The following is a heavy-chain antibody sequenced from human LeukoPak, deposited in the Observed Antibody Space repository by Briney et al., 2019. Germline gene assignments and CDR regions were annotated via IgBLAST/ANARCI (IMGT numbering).Heavy chain of an antibody. CDR3: AKFQYLYSYGCLDY. V-gene: IGHV4-4*07. J-gene: IGHJ4*02. Sequence: SETLSLTCTVSGGSISSYYWSWIRQPAGKGLEWIGRIYTSGSTNYNPSLKSRVTMSVDTSKNQFSLKLSSVTAEDTAVYYCAKFQYLYSYGCLDYWGQGTPVTVSS. D-gene: IGHD5-18*01. CDR2: IYTSGST. CDR1: GGSISSYY.